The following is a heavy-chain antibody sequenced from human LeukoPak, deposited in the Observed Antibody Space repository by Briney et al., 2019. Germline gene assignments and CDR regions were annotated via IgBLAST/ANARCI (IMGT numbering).Heavy chain of an antibody. CDR2: INTNTANP. J-gene: IGHJ4*02. Sequence: VASVKVSCKASGYTLTSDGMNWVRQAPGQGLEWMGWINTNTANPTYAQGFTGRFVFSLDTSVNTAYLQISSLKAEDTAVYYCARALPGCDRTNCHGLDYWGQGTLVTVSS. CDR3: ARALPGCDRTNCHGLDY. CDR1: GYTLTSDG. D-gene: IGHD2-21*01. V-gene: IGHV7-4-1*02.